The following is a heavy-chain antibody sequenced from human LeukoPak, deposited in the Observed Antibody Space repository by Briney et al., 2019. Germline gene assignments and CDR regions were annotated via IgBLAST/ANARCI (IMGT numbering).Heavy chain of an antibody. J-gene: IGHJ4*02. CDR2: IYYSGST. Sequence: SETLSLTCTVSGGSLSSYYWSWIRQPPGKGLEWIGYIYYSGSTNYNPSLKSRVTISVDTSKNQFSLKLSSVTAADTAVYYCASSLSGWPFDYWGQGTLVTVSS. V-gene: IGHV4-59*01. CDR1: GGSLSSYY. D-gene: IGHD6-19*01. CDR3: ASSLSGWPFDY.